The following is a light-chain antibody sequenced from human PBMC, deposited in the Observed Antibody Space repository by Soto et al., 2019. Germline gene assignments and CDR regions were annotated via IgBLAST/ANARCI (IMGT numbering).Light chain of an antibody. CDR2: KAS. Sequence: DIQMTQSPSTLSASVGDRVTITCRASQSISSWLAWYQQKPVKAPKLLIYKASSLESGVPSRFSGSGSGTEFTLTISSLQPDDFAPYYCHQYNSYSWTFGQGTKVEIK. J-gene: IGKJ1*01. CDR3: HQYNSYSWT. CDR1: QSISSW. V-gene: IGKV1-5*03.